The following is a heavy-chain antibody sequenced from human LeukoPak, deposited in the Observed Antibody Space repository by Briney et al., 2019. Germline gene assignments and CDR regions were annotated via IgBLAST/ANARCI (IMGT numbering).Heavy chain of an antibody. V-gene: IGHV3-53*01. CDR2: IYSDGTT. D-gene: IGHD1-1*01. Sequence: GGSLRLSCAASEFTVSSNYMSWVRQAPGKGLEWVSVIYSDGTTYYADSVKGRFTISRDNSKNTLYLQMNSLRAEDTAVYYCANEVRPNDYWGQGTLVTVSS. J-gene: IGHJ4*02. CDR1: EFTVSSNY. CDR3: ANEVRPNDY.